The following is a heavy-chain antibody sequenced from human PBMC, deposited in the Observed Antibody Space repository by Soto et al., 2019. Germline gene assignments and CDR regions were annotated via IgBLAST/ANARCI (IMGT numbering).Heavy chain of an antibody. V-gene: IGHV3-7*01. J-gene: IGHJ5*02. CDR1: GFTFSEYW. D-gene: IGHD3-16*01. CDR2: IKQDGSEK. CDR3: ARGGRDAYDWFDP. Sequence: EAPLVESGGGLVQPGGSLRVSCAVSGFTFSEYWMSWVRQAPGKGLEWVAKIKQDGSEKDYVDSVKGRFTISRDNANNSLYLHMYNLRVEDTAIYYCARGGRDAYDWFDPWGQGTLVTVSS.